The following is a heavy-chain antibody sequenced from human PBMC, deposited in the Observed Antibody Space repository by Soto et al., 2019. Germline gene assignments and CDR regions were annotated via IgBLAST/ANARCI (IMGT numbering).Heavy chain of an antibody. D-gene: IGHD5-12*01. CDR1: GFTFSSYA. CDR2: ISFDGTNK. CDR3: ARDRQMATENFYH. J-gene: IGHJ4*02. V-gene: IGHV3-30-3*01. Sequence: QVQLVESGGGVLQPGRSMTLSCAASGFTFSSYAMHWVRQAPGKGLEWVAVISFDGTNKYYADSVKGRFTISRDNFKNTLYLQMNSLRAEDTAAYYCARDRQMATENFYHWGQGTLVTVST.